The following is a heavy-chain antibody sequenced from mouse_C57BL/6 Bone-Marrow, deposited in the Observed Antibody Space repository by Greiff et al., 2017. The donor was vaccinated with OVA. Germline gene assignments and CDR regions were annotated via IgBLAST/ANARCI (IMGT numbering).Heavy chain of an antibody. V-gene: IGHV1-26*01. Sequence: EVQLQQSGPELVKPGASVKISCKASGYTFTDYYMNWVKQSHGKSLEWIGDINPKNGGTSYNQKFKGKATLTVDKSSSTAYMELRSLTSEDSAVYYCARRAQAPGAMDYWGQGTSVTVSS. CDR1: GYTFTDYY. CDR3: ARRAQAPGAMDY. D-gene: IGHD3-2*02. J-gene: IGHJ4*01. CDR2: INPKNGGT.